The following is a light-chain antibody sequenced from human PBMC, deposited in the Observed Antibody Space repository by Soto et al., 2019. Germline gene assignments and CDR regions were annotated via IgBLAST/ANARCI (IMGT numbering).Light chain of an antibody. Sequence: DVVMTQSPLSLPVTLGQPASISCRSSQSLVYSDGNAYLNWFHQRPGQSTRRLIYKVSYRDSGAPDRFSISGSGNDLTANIIRVKSDDVGVYYSKQGTHSPPYTFGHGTKLEIK. CDR2: KVS. CDR1: QSLVYSDGNAY. J-gene: IGKJ2*01. CDR3: KQGTHSPPYT. V-gene: IGKV2-30*01.